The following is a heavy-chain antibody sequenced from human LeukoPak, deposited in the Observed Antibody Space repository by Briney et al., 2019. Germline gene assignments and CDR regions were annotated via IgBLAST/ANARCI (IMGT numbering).Heavy chain of an antibody. J-gene: IGHJ4*02. CDR1: GFTFRSYS. CDR2: ISSSGSYI. CDR3: ARDRTSDY. V-gene: IGHV3-21*01. Sequence: GGSLRLSCAAYGFTFRSYSISWLRQAPGKGLEWVSSISSSGSYIYYADSVKGRFTISRDNAKNSLYLQMNSLRAEDTAVYYCARDRTSDYWGQGTLVTVSS. D-gene: IGHD3/OR15-3a*01.